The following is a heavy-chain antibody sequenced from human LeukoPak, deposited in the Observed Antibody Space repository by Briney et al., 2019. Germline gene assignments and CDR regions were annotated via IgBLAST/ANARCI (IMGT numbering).Heavy chain of an antibody. Sequence: PGGSLRLSCAASEFTLSTYDMSWVRQAPGKGLEGVSVISGSSGNTNYADSVKGRFIISRDNSKNTLFLQMNSLRAEDTAVYYCAKDRKVDSAFDIRGPGTMVTVSS. D-gene: IGHD2-2*01. CDR2: ISGSSGNT. J-gene: IGHJ3*02. CDR1: EFTLSTYD. CDR3: AKDRKVDSAFDI. V-gene: IGHV3-23*01.